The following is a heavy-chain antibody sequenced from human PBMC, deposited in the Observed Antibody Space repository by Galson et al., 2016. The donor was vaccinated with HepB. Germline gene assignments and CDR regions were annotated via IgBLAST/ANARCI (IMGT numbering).Heavy chain of an antibody. CDR3: ARERTLGSYPFYYYYGLDV. Sequence: SLRLSCAASGFTFSSYWMHWVRQAPGKGLVWVSHINSDGSITKYADSVKGRFAISRDNAKNTLYLQMNSLTAEDTAVYYCARERTLGSYPFYYYYGLDVWGQGTTVTVSS. D-gene: IGHD1-26*01. J-gene: IGHJ6*02. V-gene: IGHV3-74*03. CDR1: GFTFSSYW. CDR2: INSDGSIT.